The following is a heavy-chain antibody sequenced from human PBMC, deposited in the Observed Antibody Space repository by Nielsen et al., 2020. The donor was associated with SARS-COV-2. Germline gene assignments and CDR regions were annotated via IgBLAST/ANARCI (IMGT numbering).Heavy chain of an antibody. CDR3: AGRLAFDI. J-gene: IGHJ3*02. D-gene: IGHD3-16*01. CDR2: ISGSGGST. CDR1: GFTFSSYS. V-gene: IGHV3-23*01. Sequence: GESLKISCAASGFTFSSYSMSWVRQAPGKGLEWVSAISGSGGSTYYADSVKGRFTISRDNSKNTLYLQLNSLRAEDTAVYYCAGRLAFDIWGQGTMVTVSS.